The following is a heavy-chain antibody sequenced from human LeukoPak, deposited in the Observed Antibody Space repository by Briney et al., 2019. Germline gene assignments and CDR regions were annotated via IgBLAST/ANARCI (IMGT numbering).Heavy chain of an antibody. D-gene: IGHD3-3*01. Sequence: SVKVSCKASVGTFSSYAVRWVRHAPGQGLEWMGRIIPIFGTANYAQKFQGRVTITTDESTSTAYMELSSLRSEDTAVYYCARSGIPNYDFWSGPFDYWGQGTLVTVSS. V-gene: IGHV1-69*05. CDR1: VGTFSSYA. CDR3: ARSGIPNYDFWSGPFDY. CDR2: IIPIFGTA. J-gene: IGHJ4*02.